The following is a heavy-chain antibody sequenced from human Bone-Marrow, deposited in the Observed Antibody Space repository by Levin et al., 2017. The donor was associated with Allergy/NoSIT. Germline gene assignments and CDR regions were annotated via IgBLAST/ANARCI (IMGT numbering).Heavy chain of an antibody. CDR2: INQDGSEK. J-gene: IGHJ4*02. CDR3: ARGTGYDTFDY. D-gene: IGHD5-12*01. CDR1: EFTFSSYW. Sequence: QSGGSLRLSCAASEFTFSSYWMTWVRQAPGKGLEWVSNINQDGSEKYYVDSVKGRFTLSRDNAKHSLYLQMNSLRAEDTAVYYCARGTGYDTFDYWGQGTLVTVSS. V-gene: IGHV3-7*04.